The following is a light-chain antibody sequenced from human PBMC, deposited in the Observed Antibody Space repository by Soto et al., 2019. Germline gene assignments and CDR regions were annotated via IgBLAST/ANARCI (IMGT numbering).Light chain of an antibody. CDR2: ENY. V-gene: IGLV1-51*02. CDR1: SSNIGKNY. CDR3: GTWDSSLSAGV. J-gene: IGLJ3*02. Sequence: QSVLTQPPSVSAAPGQKVTISCSGSSSNIGKNYVSWFQHLPGTAPKLLIYENYKRPSGIPDRFSGSKSGTSATLGITGLQTGDEADYYCGTWDSSLSAGVFGGGTKLTVL.